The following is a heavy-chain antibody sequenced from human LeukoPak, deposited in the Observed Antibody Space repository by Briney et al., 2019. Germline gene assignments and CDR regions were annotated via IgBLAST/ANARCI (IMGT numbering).Heavy chain of an antibody. V-gene: IGHV3-21*06. CDR3: AGGRWELLRMDH. J-gene: IGHJ4*02. CDR2: ISSSSSHT. D-gene: IGHD1-26*01. CDR1: GFTLSSFT. Sequence: NPGGSLRLSCVMSGFTLSSFTMHWVRQAPGKGLEWVASISSSSSHTYYADSLKGRFIISRDNAKNSLSLQMDSLSADDMAVYYCAGGRWELLRMDHWGQGALVTVSS.